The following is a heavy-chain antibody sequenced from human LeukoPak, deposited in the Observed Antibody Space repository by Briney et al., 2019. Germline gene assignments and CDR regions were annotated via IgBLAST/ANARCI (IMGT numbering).Heavy chain of an antibody. D-gene: IGHD3-9*01. V-gene: IGHV3-30*04. CDR3: ARCPHDNYDILTGYDY. Sequence: GGSLRLSCAASGFTFSSYAMHWVRQAPGKGLEWVAVISYDGSNKYYADSVKGRFTISRDNSKNTLYLQMNSLRAEDTAVYYCARCPHDNYDILTGYDYWGQGTLVTVSS. J-gene: IGHJ4*02. CDR2: ISYDGSNK. CDR1: GFTFSSYA.